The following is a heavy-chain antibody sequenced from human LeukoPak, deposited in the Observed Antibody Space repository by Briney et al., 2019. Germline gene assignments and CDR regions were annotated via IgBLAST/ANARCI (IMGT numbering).Heavy chain of an antibody. CDR3: ARAAGYCSGGSCYLNWFEP. V-gene: IGHV1-3*01. CDR2: INAGNGNT. J-gene: IGHJ5*02. CDR1: GHTFTSYA. Sequence: ASVKVSCKASGHTFTSYAMHWVRQAPGQRLEWMGWINAGNGNTKYSQKFQGRVTITRDTSASTAYMELSSLRSEDTAVYYCARAAGYCSGGSCYLNWFEPWARGPWSPSAQ. D-gene: IGHD2-15*01.